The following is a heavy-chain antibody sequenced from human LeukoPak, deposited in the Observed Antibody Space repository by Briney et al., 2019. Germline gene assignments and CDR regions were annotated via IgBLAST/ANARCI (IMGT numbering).Heavy chain of an antibody. D-gene: IGHD3-22*01. V-gene: IGHV4-61*02. Sequence: KPSETLSLTCTVSGGSISSGSYYWSWIRQPAGKGLEWIGRIYTSGSTNYNPSLKSRVTISVDTSKNQFSLKLSSVTAADTAVYYCARGPYDSSGYYYGNRWFDPWGQGTLVTVSS. J-gene: IGHJ5*02. CDR3: ARGPYDSSGYYYGNRWFDP. CDR1: GGSISSGSYY. CDR2: IYTSGST.